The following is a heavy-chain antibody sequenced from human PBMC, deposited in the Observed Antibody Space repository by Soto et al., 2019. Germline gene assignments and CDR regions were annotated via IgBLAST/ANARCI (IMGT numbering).Heavy chain of an antibody. CDR1: G. D-gene: IGHD6-13*01. V-gene: IGHV3-33*01. CDR3: ARLYCKSRSWYSVGALDI. J-gene: IGHJ3*02. Sequence: GRRCISKTQGKGLEWVALIWFDGSDKYYADSVKGRFTISRDNSKNTLYLQMSSLRAEDTAVYYCARLYCKSRSWYSVGALDIRGQAT. CDR2: IWFDGSDK.